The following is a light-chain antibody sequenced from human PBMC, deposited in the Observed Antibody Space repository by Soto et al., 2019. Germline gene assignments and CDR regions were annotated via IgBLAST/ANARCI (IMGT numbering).Light chain of an antibody. Sequence: EIVLPQSPGTLSLSPGERATLSCRASQIVSTTYLAWYQQKPGQAPRLLIYGSSRRAPGIPDRFSGSGSGTDFTLTISRLEPEDFAVYYCQQYSTSPMYTFGQGTKLEI. V-gene: IGKV3-20*01. CDR1: QIVSTTY. J-gene: IGKJ2*01. CDR3: QQYSTSPMYT. CDR2: GSS.